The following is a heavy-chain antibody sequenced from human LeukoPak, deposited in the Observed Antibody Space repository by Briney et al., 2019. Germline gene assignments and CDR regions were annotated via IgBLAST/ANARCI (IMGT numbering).Heavy chain of an antibody. CDR1: GFIVSSNY. CDR2: FYTGGTT. Sequence: GGSLRLSCAASGFIVSSNYMSWVRQAPGKGLEWVSVFYTGGTTDYANSVRGRFTISRDNSKNTLYLQMNSLRAEDTAVYFCVNGYTYGQYWGQGTLVTVSS. CDR3: VNGYTYGQY. D-gene: IGHD5-18*01. J-gene: IGHJ4*02. V-gene: IGHV3-53*01.